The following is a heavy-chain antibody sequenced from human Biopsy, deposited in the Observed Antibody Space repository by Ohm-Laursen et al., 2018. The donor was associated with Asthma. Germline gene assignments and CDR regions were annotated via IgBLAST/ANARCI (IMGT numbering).Heavy chain of an antibody. Sequence: SVKVSCKASGYTFINYAIHWVRQAPGQRLEWMGWINAGNGNTKYSQKVQGRVTITRDTSASTAYMDLSSLRSEDTAVYYCARTYYDFLTGQVNDAFVIWGQGTMVTASS. CDR3: ARTYYDFLTGQVNDAFVI. V-gene: IGHV1-3*01. CDR1: GYTFINYA. D-gene: IGHD3-9*01. CDR2: INAGNGNT. J-gene: IGHJ3*02.